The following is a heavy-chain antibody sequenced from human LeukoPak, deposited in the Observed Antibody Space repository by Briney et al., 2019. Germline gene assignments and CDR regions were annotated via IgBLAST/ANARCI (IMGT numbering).Heavy chain of an antibody. CDR1: GGSISSGSYY. CDR3: ARDIYYYDSSGTRDAFDI. CDR2: IYTSGNT. V-gene: IGHV4-61*02. D-gene: IGHD3-22*01. Sequence: SETLSLTCTVSGGSISSGSYYWSWIRQPAGKGLEWIGRIYTSGNTYYKPSLKSRVTISIDTSKNKFSLKLGSVTAADTAVYYCARDIYYYDSSGTRDAFDIWGQGTMVTVSS. J-gene: IGHJ3*02.